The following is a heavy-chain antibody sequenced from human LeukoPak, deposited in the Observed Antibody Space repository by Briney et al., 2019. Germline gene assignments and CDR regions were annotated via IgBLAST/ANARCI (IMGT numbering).Heavy chain of an antibody. CDR1: GFTFDDYA. Sequence: GRSLRLSCAASGFTFDDYAMHWVSQAPGKGLEWVSLIGGDGDNTFYADSVKGRFIISRDNSKNSLYLQMNSLRTEDTALYYCAKSGKQWLVIGYWGQGTLVTVSS. CDR3: AKSGKQWLVIGY. D-gene: IGHD6-19*01. V-gene: IGHV3-43*02. J-gene: IGHJ4*02. CDR2: IGGDGDNT.